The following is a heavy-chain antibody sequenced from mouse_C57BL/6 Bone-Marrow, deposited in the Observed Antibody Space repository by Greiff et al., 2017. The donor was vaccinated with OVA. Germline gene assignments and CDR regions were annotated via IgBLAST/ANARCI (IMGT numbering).Heavy chain of an antibody. CDR3: ARHYYYGSSYGWYFDV. CDR2: IWSDGST. V-gene: IGHV2-6-1*01. D-gene: IGHD1-1*01. J-gene: IGHJ1*03. Sequence: QVQLKESGPGLVAPSQSLSITCTVSGFSLTSYGVHWVRQPPGKGLEWLVVIWSDGSTTYNSALKSRLSISKDNSKSQVFLKMNSLQTDDTAMYYCARHYYYGSSYGWYFDVWGTGTTVTVSS. CDR1: GFSLTSYG.